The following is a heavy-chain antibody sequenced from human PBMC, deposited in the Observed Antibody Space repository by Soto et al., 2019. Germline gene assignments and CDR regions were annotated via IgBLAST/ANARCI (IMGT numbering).Heavy chain of an antibody. Sequence: QVQLVESGGGVVQPGTSLRVSCEVSGFSLSSYAIHWVRQAPGTGLEWVAVTSNDGKKVSYADSVKGRFTVSRDNSKNPVALQVNSLRSEDTAEYFCANAGDVISLVIFANRDSWGQGSLGTFSA. CDR3: ANAGDVISLVIFANRDS. V-gene: IGHV3-30*18. D-gene: IGHD2-21*01. CDR2: TSNDGKKV. J-gene: IGHJ4*02. CDR1: GFSLSSYA.